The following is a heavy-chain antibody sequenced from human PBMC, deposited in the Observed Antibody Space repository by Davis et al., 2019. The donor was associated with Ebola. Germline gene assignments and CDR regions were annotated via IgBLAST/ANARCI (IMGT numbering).Heavy chain of an antibody. J-gene: IGHJ4*02. Sequence: SETLSLTCAVYGGSISSYYWSWIRQPPGKGLEWIGYIYYSGSTNYNPSLKSRVTISVDTSKNQFSLKLSSVTAADTAVYYCARICVRLTTFNTKYYFDYWGQGTLVTVSS. D-gene: IGHD1-14*01. CDR2: IYYSGST. CDR1: GGSISSYY. CDR3: ARICVRLTTFNTKYYFDY. V-gene: IGHV4-59*12.